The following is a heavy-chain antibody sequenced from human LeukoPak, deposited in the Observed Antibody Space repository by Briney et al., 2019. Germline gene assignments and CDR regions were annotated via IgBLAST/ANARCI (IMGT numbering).Heavy chain of an antibody. J-gene: IGHJ4*02. D-gene: IGHD4-23*01. Sequence: GGSLRLSCADSGFTFSSNWMHWVRQAPGKGLGWVSRIASDGSSTDYADSVRGRFTISRDNAKKTLYLQMNSLRAEDTAVYYCSSARYGGNSDYWGQGTLVNVSS. V-gene: IGHV3-74*01. CDR3: SSARYGGNSDY. CDR1: GFTFSSNW. CDR2: IASDGSST.